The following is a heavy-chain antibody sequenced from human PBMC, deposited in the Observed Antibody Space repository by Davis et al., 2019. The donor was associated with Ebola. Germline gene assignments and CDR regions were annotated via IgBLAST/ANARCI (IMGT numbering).Heavy chain of an antibody. Sequence: GESLKISCAASGFTFSSYAMSWVRQAPRKGLEWVSAISGSGGSTYYADSVKGRFTISRDNSKNTLYLQMNSLRAEDTAVYYCAKGTVQGSFDYWGQGTLVTVSS. CDR1: GFTFSSYA. D-gene: IGHD3-10*01. V-gene: IGHV3-23*01. CDR3: AKGTVQGSFDY. J-gene: IGHJ4*02. CDR2: ISGSGGST.